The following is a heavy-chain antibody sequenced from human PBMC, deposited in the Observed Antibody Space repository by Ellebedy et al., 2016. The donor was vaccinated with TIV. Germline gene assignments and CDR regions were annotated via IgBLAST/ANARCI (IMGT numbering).Heavy chain of an antibody. CDR3: VRLGRITLFARNPWFDP. D-gene: IGHD3-3*01. CDR1: GFTFSSYS. V-gene: IGHV3-21*01. J-gene: IGHJ5*02. Sequence: GGSLRLSXAASGFTFSSYSMNWVRQAPGKGLEWVSSISSSSSYIYYADSVKGRFTISRDNAKNSLYLQMNSLRAEDTAVYYCVRLGRITLFARNPWFDPWGQGTLVTVSA. CDR2: ISSSSSYI.